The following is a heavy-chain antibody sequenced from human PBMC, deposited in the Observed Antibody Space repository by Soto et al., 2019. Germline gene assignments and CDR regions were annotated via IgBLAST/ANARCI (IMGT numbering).Heavy chain of an antibody. Sequence: QVQLVQSGAEVKKPGASVKVSCKASGYTFTSYGISWVRQAPGQGLEWMGWISAYNGNTNYAQKLQGRVTMTTDATTSTAYMELRSLRSDDTAVYYCARGPPSYYDSSGYYKYFDYWGQGTLVTVSS. J-gene: IGHJ4*02. D-gene: IGHD3-22*01. V-gene: IGHV1-18*01. CDR2: ISAYNGNT. CDR1: GYTFTSYG. CDR3: ARGPPSYYDSSGYYKYFDY.